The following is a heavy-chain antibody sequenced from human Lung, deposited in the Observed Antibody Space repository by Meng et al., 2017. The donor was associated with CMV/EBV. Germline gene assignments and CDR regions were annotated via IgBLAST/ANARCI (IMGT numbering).Heavy chain of an antibody. CDR1: GYTFTNYG. J-gene: IGHJ4*02. Sequence: AQLVEAGGEVKKPGASVKVACKSSGYTFTNYGITWVRQAPGKGLEWMGWINAYNGDTNYAQTLQGRVTMTTDTSTSTAYMELRSLRSDDTAVYYCARVEVGITSGDYWGQGTLVTVSS. D-gene: IGHD1-26*01. CDR2: INAYNGDT. V-gene: IGHV1-18*01. CDR3: ARVEVGITSGDY.